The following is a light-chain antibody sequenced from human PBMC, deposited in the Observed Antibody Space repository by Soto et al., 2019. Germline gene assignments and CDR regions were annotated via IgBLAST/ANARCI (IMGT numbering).Light chain of an antibody. CDR3: CSYAGSYTHV. V-gene: IGLV2-11*01. Sequence: SALTQPRSVSGSPGQSVTISCTGTSSDVGGYNFVSWYQQYPGKASKLIIYDVTKGPSGVPDRFSGSKSGNTASLTISGLQTDDEADYYCCSYAGSYTHVFGTGTKVTVL. J-gene: IGLJ1*01. CDR1: SSDVGGYNF. CDR2: DVT.